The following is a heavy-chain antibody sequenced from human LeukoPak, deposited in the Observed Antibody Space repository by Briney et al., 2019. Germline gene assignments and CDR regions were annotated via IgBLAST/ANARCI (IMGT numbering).Heavy chain of an antibody. Sequence: TGGSLRLTCAASGFTFSSYAMHWVRQAPGKGLEWVAVISYDGSNKYYADSVKGRFTISRDNSKNTLYLQMNSLRAEDTAVYYCARRLQPYYFDYWGQGTLVTVSS. V-gene: IGHV3-30-3*01. CDR3: ARRLQPYYFDY. CDR1: GFTFSSYA. J-gene: IGHJ4*02. CDR2: ISYDGSNK. D-gene: IGHD4-11*01.